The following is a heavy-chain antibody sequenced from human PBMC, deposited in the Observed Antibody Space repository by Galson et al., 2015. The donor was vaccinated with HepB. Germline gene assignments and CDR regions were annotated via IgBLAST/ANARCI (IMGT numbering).Heavy chain of an antibody. CDR2: TYSGGST. J-gene: IGHJ3*02. V-gene: IGHV3-66*02. CDR1: GFTFSSYA. D-gene: IGHD1-26*01. CDR3: ASRTRELRGAFDI. Sequence: SLRLSCAASGFTFSSYAMSWVRQAPGKGLEWVSVTYSGGSTYYADSVKGRFTISRDNSKNTLYLQMNSLRAEDTAVYYCASRTRELRGAFDIWGQGTMVTVSS.